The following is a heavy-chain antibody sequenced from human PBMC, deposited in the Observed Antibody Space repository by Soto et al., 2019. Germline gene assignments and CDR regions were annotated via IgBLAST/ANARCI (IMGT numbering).Heavy chain of an antibody. CDR3: ANLYPLPYGMDV. D-gene: IGHD2-15*01. V-gene: IGHV3-21*01. Sequence: GGSLRLSCAASGFTFSSYGMNWVRQAPGKGLEWVSSISRSSSYIYYADSVKGRFTSSRDNAKNALYLQMNSLRAEDTAVYYRANLYPLPYGMDVWGQGTTVTVSS. CDR1: GFTFSSYG. CDR2: ISRSSSYI. J-gene: IGHJ6*02.